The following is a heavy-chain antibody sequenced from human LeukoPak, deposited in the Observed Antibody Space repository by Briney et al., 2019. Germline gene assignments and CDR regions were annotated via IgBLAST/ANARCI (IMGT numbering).Heavy chain of an antibody. CDR1: GFTFSSDA. CDR3: ARGVIAAAGQYYYYYYGMDV. V-gene: IGHV3-30-3*01. D-gene: IGHD6-13*01. Sequence: GGSLRLSCAASGFTFSSDAMHWVRQAPGKGLEWVAVISYDGSNKYYADSVKGRFTISRDNSKNTLYLQMNRLRAEDTAVYYCARGVIAAAGQYYYYYYGMDVWGQGTTVTVSS. J-gene: IGHJ6*02. CDR2: ISYDGSNK.